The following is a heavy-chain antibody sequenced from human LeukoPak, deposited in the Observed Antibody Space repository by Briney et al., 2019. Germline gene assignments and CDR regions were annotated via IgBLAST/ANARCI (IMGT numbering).Heavy chain of an antibody. V-gene: IGHV3-48*01. D-gene: IGHD5-24*01. J-gene: IGHJ4*02. Sequence: GGSLRLSCAASGFTFSSYEMNWVRQAPGKGLEWVSYISSSSSTIYYADSVKGRFTISRDNAKNSLYLQMNSLRAEDTAVYYCARDSRLQFINWGQGTPVTVSS. CDR3: ARDSRLQFIN. CDR2: ISSSSSTI. CDR1: GFTFSSYE.